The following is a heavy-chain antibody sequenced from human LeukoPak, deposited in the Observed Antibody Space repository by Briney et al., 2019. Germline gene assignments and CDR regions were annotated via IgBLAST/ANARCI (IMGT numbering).Heavy chain of an antibody. CDR1: GFTFASQT. J-gene: IGHJ3*01. Sequence: GGSLRLSCTASGFTFASQTMSWVRQAPGEGLEWISAINGGEATTCADSVKGRFTISRDNSMNTLYLQMISLRAEDAAVYYCAKGRTTTVNYDAFDVWGQGTMVTVSS. V-gene: IGHV3-23*01. CDR2: INGGEAT. D-gene: IGHD4-17*01. CDR3: AKGRTTTVNYDAFDV.